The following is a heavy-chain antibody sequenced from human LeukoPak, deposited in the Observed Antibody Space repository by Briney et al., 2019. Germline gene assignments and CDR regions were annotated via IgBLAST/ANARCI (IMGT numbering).Heavy chain of an antibody. D-gene: IGHD6-13*01. CDR3: ARAGIAAAGTGDGYFDY. V-gene: IGHV3-33*08. CDR2: IWYDGSNK. Sequence: GRSLRLSCAASGFTFSSYGMHWVRQAPGKGLEWVAVIWYDGSNKYSADSVKGRFTISRDNSKNTLYLQMNSLRAEDTAVYYCARAGIAAAGTGDGYFDYWGQGTLVTVSS. J-gene: IGHJ4*02. CDR1: GFTFSSYG.